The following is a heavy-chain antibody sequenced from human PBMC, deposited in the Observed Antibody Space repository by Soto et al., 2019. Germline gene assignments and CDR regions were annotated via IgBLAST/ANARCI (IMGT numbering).Heavy chain of an antibody. CDR3: ARGGTTVTTNWFDP. V-gene: IGHV3-21*01. D-gene: IGHD4-4*01. Sequence: PVGSLRLSCAASGFTFSSYSMNWVRQAPGKGLEWVSSISSSSSYIYYADSVKGRVTISRDNAKTSLYLQMNSLRAEDTAVYYCARGGTTVTTNWFDPWGQGTLVTVSS. J-gene: IGHJ5*02. CDR1: GFTFSSYS. CDR2: ISSSSSYI.